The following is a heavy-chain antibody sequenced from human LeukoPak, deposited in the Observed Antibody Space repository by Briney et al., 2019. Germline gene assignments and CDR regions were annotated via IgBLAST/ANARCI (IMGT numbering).Heavy chain of an antibody. Sequence: ASVKVSCKASGYTFTSYGISWVRQAPGQGLEWMGWISAYNGNTNYAQKLQGRVTMTTDTSTSTAYMELRSLRSDDTAVYYCAGDVIVVVPAAPLQAMGAFDIWGQGKMVTVSS. CDR3: AGDVIVVVPAAPLQAMGAFDI. D-gene: IGHD2-2*01. CDR1: GYTFTSYG. J-gene: IGHJ3*02. V-gene: IGHV1-18*01. CDR2: ISAYNGNT.